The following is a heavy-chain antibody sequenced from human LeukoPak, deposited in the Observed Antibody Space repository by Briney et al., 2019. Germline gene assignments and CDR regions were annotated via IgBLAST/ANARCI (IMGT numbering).Heavy chain of an antibody. Sequence: GGSLRLSCAASGFTFSNAWISWVRQAPGKGLEWVGRIKSKTDGGTTDYAAPVKGRFTISRDDSKNTLYLQMNSLKTEDTAVYYCTTILDTAMVVDYWGQGTLVTVSS. D-gene: IGHD5-18*01. J-gene: IGHJ4*02. V-gene: IGHV3-15*01. CDR2: IKSKTDGGTT. CDR1: GFTFSNAW. CDR3: TTILDTAMVVDY.